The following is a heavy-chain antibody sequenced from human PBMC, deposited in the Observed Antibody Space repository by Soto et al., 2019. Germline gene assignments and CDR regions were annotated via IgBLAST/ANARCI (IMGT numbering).Heavy chain of an antibody. J-gene: IGHJ5*02. CDR2: MNPNSGNT. CDR3: ARGCLIPYGTNGVCYADWFDP. V-gene: IGHV1-8*01. CDR1: GYTFTSYD. D-gene: IGHD2-8*01. Sequence: QVQLVQSGAEVKKPGASVKVSCKASGYTFTSYDINWVRQATGQGLEWMGWMNPNSGNTGYAQKFQGRVTMTRNTSISTAYMELSSQRSEDTALYYCARGCLIPYGTNGVCYADWFDPWGQGTLVTVSS.